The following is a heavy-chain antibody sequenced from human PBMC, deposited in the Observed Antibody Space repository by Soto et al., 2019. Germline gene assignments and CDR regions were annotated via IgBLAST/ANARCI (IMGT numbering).Heavy chain of an antibody. CDR2: IKQDGSEK. D-gene: IGHD4-17*01. J-gene: IGHJ2*01. V-gene: IGHV3-7*01. Sequence: GESLKISCAASGFTFSSYWMSWVRQAPGKGLEWVANIKQDGSEKYYVDSVKGRFTISRDNAKNSLYLQMNSLRAEDTAVYYCARAGVHYGDSSRVVWYFDLWGRGTLVTVSS. CDR3: ARAGVHYGDSSRVVWYFDL. CDR1: GFTFSSYW.